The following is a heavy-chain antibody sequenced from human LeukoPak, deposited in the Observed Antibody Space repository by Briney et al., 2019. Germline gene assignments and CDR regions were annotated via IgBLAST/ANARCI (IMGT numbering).Heavy chain of an antibody. D-gene: IGHD3-9*01. CDR2: IYSGGST. Sequence: HPGGSLRLSCAASGFTVSSNYMSWVRQAPGKGLEWVSVIYSGGSTDYADSVKGRSTISRDNSKNTLYLQMNSLRVEDTAVYYCARSSHYDILTGYSEEDAFDIWGQGTMVTVSS. V-gene: IGHV3-53*01. J-gene: IGHJ3*02. CDR3: ARSSHYDILTGYSEEDAFDI. CDR1: GFTVSSNY.